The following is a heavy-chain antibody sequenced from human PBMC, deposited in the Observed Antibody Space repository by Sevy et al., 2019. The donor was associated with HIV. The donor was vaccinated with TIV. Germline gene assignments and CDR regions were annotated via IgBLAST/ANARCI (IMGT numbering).Heavy chain of an antibody. CDR1: GFTFSDYY. J-gene: IGHJ6*02. CDR3: ARDEPRYCSSTSCYYYYGMDV. CDR2: ISGSGSTI. Sequence: GGSLRLSCAASGFTFSDYYMSWIRQAPGKGLEWVSYISGSGSTIYYADSVKGRFTISRDNAKNSLYLQMNSLRAEDTAVYYCARDEPRYCSSTSCYYYYGMDVWGQGTTVTVSS. V-gene: IGHV3-11*04. D-gene: IGHD2-2*01.